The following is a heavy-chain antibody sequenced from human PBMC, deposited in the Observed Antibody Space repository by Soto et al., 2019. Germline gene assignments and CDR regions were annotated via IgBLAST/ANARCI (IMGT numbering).Heavy chain of an antibody. J-gene: IGHJ4*02. CDR2: IYYSGST. Sequence: PSETLSLTCTVSGGSISSGDYYWSWIRQPPGKGLEWIGYIYYSGSTYYNPSLKSRVTISVDTSKNQFSLKLSSVTAADTAVYYCASYDFWSGSVDYWGQGTLVTAPQ. D-gene: IGHD3-3*01. CDR3: ASYDFWSGSVDY. V-gene: IGHV4-30-4*01. CDR1: GGSISSGDYY.